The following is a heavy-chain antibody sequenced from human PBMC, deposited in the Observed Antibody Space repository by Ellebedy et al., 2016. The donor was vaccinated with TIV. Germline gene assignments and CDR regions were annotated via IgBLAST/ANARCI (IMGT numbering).Heavy chain of an antibody. CDR2: IWYDGSNK. CDR1: GFTFSSYG. CDR3: AREPMVRGVIRRGYAMDV. V-gene: IGHV3-33*01. D-gene: IGHD3-10*01. Sequence: GGSLRLSXAASGFTFSSYGMHWVRRVPGKGLEWVAVIWYDGSNKYYADSVKGRFTISRDNSKNTLYLQMNSLRAEDTAVYYCAREPMVRGVIRRGYAMDVWGQGTTVTVSS. J-gene: IGHJ6*02.